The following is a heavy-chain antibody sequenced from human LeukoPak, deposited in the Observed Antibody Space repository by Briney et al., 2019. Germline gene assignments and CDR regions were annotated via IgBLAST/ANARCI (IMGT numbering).Heavy chain of an antibody. CDR2: IYTSGST. CDR1: GGSISSYY. J-gene: IGHJ5*02. Sequence: SETLSLTCTVSGGSISSYYWSWIRQPPGKGLEWIGYIYTSGSTNYNRSLKSRVTISVDTSKNQFTLKLSSVTAADTAVYYCARSRLIVGATSPGWFDPWGQGTLVTVSS. D-gene: IGHD1-26*01. CDR3: ARSRLIVGATSPGWFDP. V-gene: IGHV4-4*09.